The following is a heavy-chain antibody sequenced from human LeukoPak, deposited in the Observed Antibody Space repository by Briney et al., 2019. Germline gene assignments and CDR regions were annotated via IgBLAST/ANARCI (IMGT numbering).Heavy chain of an antibody. CDR3: ARRRESGSLQHFDY. V-gene: IGHV3-20*04. J-gene: IGHJ4*02. D-gene: IGHD1-26*01. CDR2: FNWNGVSA. Sequence: GGSLRLSCAASGLIFDNYGMSSVRQVPGRGLERVSRFNWNGVSALYAASVRGQFTISRDNAKKSLYLQMNSLRAEDTAVYYCARRRESGSLQHFDYWGQGTLVTVSS. CDR1: GLIFDNYG.